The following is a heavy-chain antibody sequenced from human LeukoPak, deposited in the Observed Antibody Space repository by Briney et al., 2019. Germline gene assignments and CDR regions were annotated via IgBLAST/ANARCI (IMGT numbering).Heavy chain of an antibody. CDR2: IWYDGSNK. CDR3: ARDKSPIVVVTNNWFDP. D-gene: IGHD3-22*01. CDR1: GFTFSSYG. Sequence: GGSLRLSCAASGFTFSSYGMHWVRQAPGKGLEWVAVIWYDGSNKYYADSVKGRFTISIDNSKNTLYLQMNSLRAEDTAVYYCARDKSPIVVVTNNWFDPWGQGTLVTVSS. J-gene: IGHJ5*02. V-gene: IGHV3-33*01.